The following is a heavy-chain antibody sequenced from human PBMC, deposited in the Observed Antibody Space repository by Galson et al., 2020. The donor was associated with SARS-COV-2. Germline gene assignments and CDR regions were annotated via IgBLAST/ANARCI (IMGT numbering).Heavy chain of an antibody. CDR2: IIPIFGTA. J-gene: IGHJ3*02. CDR1: GGTFSSYA. D-gene: IGHD4-17*01. V-gene: IGHV1-69*13. CDR3: AHYPDYGDYGPDDAFDS. Sequence: SVKVSCKASGGTFSSYAISWVRQAPGQGLEWMGGIIPIFGTANYAQKFQGRVTITADESTSTAYMELSSLRSEDTAVYYCAHYPDYGDYGPDDAFDSWGEGTMVTV.